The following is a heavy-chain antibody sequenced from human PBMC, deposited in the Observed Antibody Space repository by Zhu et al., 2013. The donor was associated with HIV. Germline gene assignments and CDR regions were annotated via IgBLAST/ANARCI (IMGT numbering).Heavy chain of an antibody. Sequence: QVQLVQSGAEVKKPGSSVKVSCKASGGTFSSYAISWVRQAPGQGLEWMGGTIPIFSTSNYAQKFQGRVTITADESTSTAYMELSSLRSEDTAVYYCARGHQKWLQGPVDYWGQGTLVTVSS. V-gene: IGHV1-69*01. CDR1: GGTFSSYA. CDR3: ARGHQKWLQGPVDY. J-gene: IGHJ4*02. CDR2: TIPIFSTS. D-gene: IGHD5-12*01.